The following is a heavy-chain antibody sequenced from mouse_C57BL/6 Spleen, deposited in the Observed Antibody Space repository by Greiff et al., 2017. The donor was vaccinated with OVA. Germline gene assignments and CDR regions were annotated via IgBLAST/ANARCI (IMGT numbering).Heavy chain of an antibody. CDR3: ARDDYSNYAFAY. V-gene: IGHV5-17*01. Sequence: EVKVVESGGGLVKPGGSLKLSCAASGFTFSDYGMHWVRQAPEKGLEWVAYISSGSSTIYYADTVKGRFTISRDNAKNTLFLQMTSLRSEDTAMYYCARDDYSNYAFAYWGQGTLVTVSA. D-gene: IGHD2-5*01. J-gene: IGHJ3*01. CDR1: GFTFSDYG. CDR2: ISSGSSTI.